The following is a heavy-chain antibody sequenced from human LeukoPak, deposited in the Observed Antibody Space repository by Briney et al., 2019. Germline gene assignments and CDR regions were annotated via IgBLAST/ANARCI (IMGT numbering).Heavy chain of an antibody. J-gene: IGHJ4*02. Sequence: GGSLRLSCAASGFTFSSYEMNWVRQAPGKGLEWVSYISSSGSTIYYADSVKGRFTISRDNAKNSLYLQMNSLRAEDTAVHYCASFGEAVAVDYWGQGTLVTVSS. CDR2: ISSSGSTI. V-gene: IGHV3-48*03. CDR1: GFTFSSYE. CDR3: ASFGEAVAVDY. D-gene: IGHD6-19*01.